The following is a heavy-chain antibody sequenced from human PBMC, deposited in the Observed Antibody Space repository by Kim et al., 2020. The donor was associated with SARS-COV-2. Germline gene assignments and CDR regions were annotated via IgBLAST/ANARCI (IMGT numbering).Heavy chain of an antibody. D-gene: IGHD3-10*01. CDR3: SKDKGFSGDYYYYGMDV. CDR2: ISWNSGSI. Sequence: GGSLRLSCAASGFTFDDYAMHWVRQAPGKGLEWVSGISWNSGSIGYADSVKGRFTISRDNAKNSPYLQMNSMRAEDTALYYCSKDKGFSGDYYYYGMDVWGQGTTVTVSS. J-gene: IGHJ6*02. CDR1: GFTFDDYA. V-gene: IGHV3-9*01.